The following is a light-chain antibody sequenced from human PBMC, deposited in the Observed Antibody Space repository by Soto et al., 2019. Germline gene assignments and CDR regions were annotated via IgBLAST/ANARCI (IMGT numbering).Light chain of an antibody. CDR1: QGINNY. Sequence: DIQMTQSPFSLSASVGDRVTITCRASQGINNYLAWYQQKPGKVPRLLIYAASTLQSGVPSRFSGSGSGTDFTLTISSLEPEDFAVYYCQQRSNWPRTFGQGTKVDIK. CDR3: QQRSNWPRT. V-gene: IGKV1-27*01. J-gene: IGKJ1*01. CDR2: AAS.